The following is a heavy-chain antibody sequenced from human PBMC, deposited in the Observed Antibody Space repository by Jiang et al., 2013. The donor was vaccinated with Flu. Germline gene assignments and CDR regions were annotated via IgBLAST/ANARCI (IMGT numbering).Heavy chain of an antibody. Sequence: PGLVKPSQTLSLTCTVSGGSINSGNYYWSWIRQPAGKGLEWIGGIYASGSTMYNPSLTSRITMSVDTSKNQFSLKVRSVTAADTAVYYCARDLADYSGRAYYFDYWGQGTLVTVSS. CDR3: ARDLADYSGRAYYFDY. CDR1: GGSINSGNYY. D-gene: IGHD4-11*01. V-gene: IGHV4-61*02. J-gene: IGHJ4*02. CDR2: IYASGST.